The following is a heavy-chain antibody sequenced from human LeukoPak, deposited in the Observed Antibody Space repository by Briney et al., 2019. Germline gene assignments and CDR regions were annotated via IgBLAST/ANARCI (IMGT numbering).Heavy chain of an antibody. CDR1: GGSISSYY. J-gene: IGHJ4*02. Sequence: SETLSLTCTVSGGSISSYYWSWIRQPPGKGLEWIGYIYYSGSTNYNPSLKSRVTISVDTSKNQFSLKLSSVTAADTAVYYCARGSMQQQLDLAFDYWGQGTLVTVSS. CDR2: IYYSGST. V-gene: IGHV4-59*01. CDR3: ARGSMQQQLDLAFDY. D-gene: IGHD6-13*01.